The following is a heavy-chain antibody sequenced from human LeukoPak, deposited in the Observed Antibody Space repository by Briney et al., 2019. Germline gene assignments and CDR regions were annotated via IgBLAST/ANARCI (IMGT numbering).Heavy chain of an antibody. D-gene: IGHD3-3*01. CDR2: IHLRGDT. J-gene: IGHJ4*02. V-gene: IGHV4-38-2*02. CDR1: GYSITSGYY. CDR3: ASHPSFPRITIFGG. Sequence: PSETLSLTCSVSGYSITSGYYWGWIRQPPGKGLEWIGSIHLRGDTSYNPSLNSRVTISVDTSSNQFSLKLYSVTAADTAVYYCASHPSFPRITIFGGWGQGTLVTVSS.